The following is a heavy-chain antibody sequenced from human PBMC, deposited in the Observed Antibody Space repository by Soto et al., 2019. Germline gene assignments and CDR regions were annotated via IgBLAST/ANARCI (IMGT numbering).Heavy chain of an antibody. V-gene: IGHV1-69*13. Sequence: AVKVSCKASGCTFSSYAISWVRQAPGQGLEWMGGIIPIFGTANYAQKFQGRVTITADESTSTAYVELSSLRSEDTAVYYCARERDYYYYGMDVWGQGTTVTVSS. J-gene: IGHJ6*02. CDR2: IIPIFGTA. CDR3: ARERDYYYYGMDV. CDR1: GCTFSSYA.